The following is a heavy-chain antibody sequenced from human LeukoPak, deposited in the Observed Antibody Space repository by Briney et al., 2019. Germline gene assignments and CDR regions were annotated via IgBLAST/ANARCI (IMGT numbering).Heavy chain of an antibody. V-gene: IGHV3-7*01. D-gene: IGHD3-10*01. CDR2: INEDGSVQ. CDR3: ASRESSMARSH. Sequence: PGGSLRLSGAGSGFIISDYWMKWVRQVPGQGLEWVANINEDGSVQDYVDSVRGRFTISRDNAKNSVYLQMNSLRVEDTAVYYCASRESSMARSHWGQGTLVTVSS. CDR1: GFIISDYW. J-gene: IGHJ4*02.